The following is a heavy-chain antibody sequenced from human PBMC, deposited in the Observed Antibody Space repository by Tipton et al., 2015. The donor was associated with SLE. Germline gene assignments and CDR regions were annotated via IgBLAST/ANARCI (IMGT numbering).Heavy chain of an antibody. Sequence: LRLSCTVSGGSITSGNYYWSWIRQPAGKGLEWIGRIYTSGSTNYNPSLMSRVTISIDTSKNQFSLKLSSVAAADTAVYFCARERGYSGYEPNPFEYWGQGTLVTVSS. J-gene: IGHJ4*02. D-gene: IGHD5-12*01. CDR1: GGSITSGNYY. CDR3: ARERGYSGYEPNPFEY. V-gene: IGHV4-61*02. CDR2: IYTSGST.